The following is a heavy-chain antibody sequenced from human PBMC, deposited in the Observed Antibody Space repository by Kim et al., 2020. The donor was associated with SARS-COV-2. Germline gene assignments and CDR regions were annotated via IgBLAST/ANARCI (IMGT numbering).Heavy chain of an antibody. D-gene: IGHD3-9*01. V-gene: IGHV3-33*05. CDR3: ARLYYDILTGYYGEAFDI. CDR1: GFTFGSYG. CDR2: ISYDGSNK. J-gene: IGHJ3*02. Sequence: GGSLRLSCAASGFTFGSYGMHWVRQAPGKGLEWVAVISYDGSNKYYADSVKGRFTISRDNSKDTLYLQMNSLRAEDTAVYYCARLYYDILTGYYGEAFDIWGQGTMVTVSS.